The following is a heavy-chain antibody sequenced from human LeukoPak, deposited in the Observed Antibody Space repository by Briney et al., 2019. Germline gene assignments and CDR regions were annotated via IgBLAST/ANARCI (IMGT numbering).Heavy chain of an antibody. D-gene: IGHD3-10*01. CDR3: TREAITMVRGVISQNEIDY. V-gene: IGHV3-49*04. J-gene: IGHJ4*02. Sequence: PGGSLRRSCTASGFTFGDYAMSWVRQAPGKGLEWVGFIRSKAYGGTTEYAASVKGRFTISRDDSKSIAYLQMNSLKTEDTAVYYCTREAITMVRGVISQNEIDYWGQGTLVTVSS. CDR1: GFTFGDYA. CDR2: IRSKAYGGTT.